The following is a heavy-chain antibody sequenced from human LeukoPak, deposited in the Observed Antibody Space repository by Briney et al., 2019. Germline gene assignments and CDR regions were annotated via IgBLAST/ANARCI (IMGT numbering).Heavy chain of an antibody. Sequence: KTSQTLSLTCTVSGASISGYYWTWIRQPPGKGLEYIGYIYYSGSTNHNPSLKSRVTISVDTSKNQFSLKLSSVTAADTAVYYCARGRYTFDYWGQGTLVTVSS. J-gene: IGHJ4*02. D-gene: IGHD1-1*01. CDR1: GASISGYY. CDR3: ARGRYTFDY. V-gene: IGHV4-59*01. CDR2: IYYSGST.